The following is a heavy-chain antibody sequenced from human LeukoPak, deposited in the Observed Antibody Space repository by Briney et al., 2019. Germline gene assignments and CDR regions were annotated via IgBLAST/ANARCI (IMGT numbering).Heavy chain of an antibody. CDR3: ARLNYFDSSGYYFRDY. CDR2: IYYSGST. Sequence: SETLSLTCTVSGGSISSHYWSWIRQSPGKGLEWIGYIYYSGSTNYNPSLKSRVTISIDTSKNQFYLKLSSVTAADTAVYYCARLNYFDSSGYYFRDYWGQGALVTVSS. CDR1: GGSISSHY. J-gene: IGHJ4*02. D-gene: IGHD3-22*01. V-gene: IGHV4-59*11.